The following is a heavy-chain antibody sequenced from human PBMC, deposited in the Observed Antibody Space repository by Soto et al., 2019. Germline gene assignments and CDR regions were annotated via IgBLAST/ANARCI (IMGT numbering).Heavy chain of an antibody. D-gene: IGHD3-22*01. CDR1: GFTFSIYA. Sequence: GGSLRLSCAASGFTFSIYAMSWVRQAPGKGLEWVSAISGSGGSTYYADSVKGRFTISRDNSKNTLYLQMNSLRAEDTAVYYCAKEGIVDYYDSSGYFGYFDYWGQGTLVTVSS. CDR2: ISGSGGST. CDR3: AKEGIVDYYDSSGYFGYFDY. J-gene: IGHJ4*02. V-gene: IGHV3-23*01.